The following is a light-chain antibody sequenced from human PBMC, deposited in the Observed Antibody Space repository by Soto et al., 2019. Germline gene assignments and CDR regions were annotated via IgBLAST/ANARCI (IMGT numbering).Light chain of an antibody. J-gene: IGKJ2*01. Sequence: DIPMTQSPSAMSASVGDRVTITCRASQGINSHLAWFQQKPGKVPKRLIYGASSLQSGVPSRFSGSGSVTEFALTISSLQPEDFATYYCLQHKIYPYTFGQGTRLEIK. CDR1: QGINSH. CDR2: GAS. CDR3: LQHKIYPYT. V-gene: IGKV1-17*03.